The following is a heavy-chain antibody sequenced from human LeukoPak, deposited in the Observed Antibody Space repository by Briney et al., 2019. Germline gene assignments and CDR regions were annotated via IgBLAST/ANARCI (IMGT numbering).Heavy chain of an antibody. CDR1: GGSISLWQ. D-gene: IGHD2-15*01. J-gene: IGHJ5*02. CDR2: FYTGGVP. V-gene: IGHV4-4*07. CDR3: ARSHLGYCSGGSCYNWFDP. Sequence: PSETLSLTCTVSGGSISLWQWNWIRQPAGMGLEWIGRFYTGGVPNNNPSLKSRVTMSLDKSKNQFSLKLSSVTAADTAVYYCARSHLGYCSGGSCYNWFDPWGQGTLVTVSS.